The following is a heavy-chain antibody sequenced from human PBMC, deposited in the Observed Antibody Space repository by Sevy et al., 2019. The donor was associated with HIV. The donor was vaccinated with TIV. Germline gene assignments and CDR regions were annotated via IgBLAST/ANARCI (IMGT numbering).Heavy chain of an antibody. J-gene: IGHJ3*01. CDR2: ISGTGLSI. CDR1: GFTFNTHA. D-gene: IGHD3-22*01. CDR3: AKALDPALESMIEVVLRTLKGFDV. V-gene: IGHV3-23*01. Sequence: GGSLRLSCAASGFTFNTHAMTWVRQAPGKGLEWVSVISGTGLSIYYADSVKGRFTISKDNSKNTLYLQMNSLRADDTATYYCAKALDPALESMIEVVLRTLKGFDVWGQGTMVTVSS.